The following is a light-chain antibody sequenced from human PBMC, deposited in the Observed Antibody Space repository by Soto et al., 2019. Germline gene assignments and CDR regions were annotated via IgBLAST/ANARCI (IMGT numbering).Light chain of an antibody. CDR1: QSVSTY. CDR2: DAS. CDR3: QQRSDWPGT. V-gene: IGKV3-11*01. J-gene: IGKJ3*01. Sequence: EIVLTQSPATLSLSPGQRATLSCRASQSVSTYFAWYQQKPGQAPRLLIYDASNRATGVPARFSGWGSGTDFTLTISSLESEDFAVYYCQQRSDWPGTFGPGTRVDIK.